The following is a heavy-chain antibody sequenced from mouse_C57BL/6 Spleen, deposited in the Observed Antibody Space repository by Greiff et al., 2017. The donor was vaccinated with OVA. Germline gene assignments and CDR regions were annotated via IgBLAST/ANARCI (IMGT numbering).Heavy chain of an antibody. CDR1: GYTFTSYW. CDR3: ARRGLYAMDY. J-gene: IGHJ4*01. CDR2: IDPSDSYT. Sequence: QVQLKQPGAELVRPGTSVKLSCKASGYTFTSYWMHWVKQRPGQGLEWIGVIDPSDSYTNYNQKFKGKATLTVDTSSSTAYMQLSSLTSEDPAVYYCARRGLYAMDYWGQGTSVTVSS. V-gene: IGHV1-59*01.